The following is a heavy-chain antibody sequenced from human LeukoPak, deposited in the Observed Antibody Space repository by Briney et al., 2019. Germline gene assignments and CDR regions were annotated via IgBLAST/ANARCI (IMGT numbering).Heavy chain of an antibody. V-gene: IGHV3-7*01. D-gene: IGHD1-26*01. CDR1: GFTYSSYW. Sequence: GGSLRLSCVASGFTYSSYWMSWARQAPGKGLEWVANIKQDGSEKYYVDPVKGRFTISRDNAKNSLYLQMNSLRAEDTAVYYCARHSGSQGYAFDIWGQGTMVTVSS. J-gene: IGHJ3*02. CDR2: IKQDGSEK. CDR3: ARHSGSQGYAFDI.